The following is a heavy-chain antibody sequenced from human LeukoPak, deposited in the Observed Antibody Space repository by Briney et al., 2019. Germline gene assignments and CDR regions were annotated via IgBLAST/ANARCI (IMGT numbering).Heavy chain of an antibody. J-gene: IGHJ4*02. CDR2: IGYDGVNK. Sequence: GESLRLSCVASGFTFSSYPMHWVRQAPGKGLEWVAVIGYDGVNKFYTDSVQGRFTISRDDSKNTLYLQMDSLRPEDTAVYYCAGDFLRGAPDYLDQWGQGTLVTVSS. V-gene: IGHV3-30*14. CDR1: GFTFSSYP. D-gene: IGHD3-10*01. CDR3: AGDFLRGAPDYLDQ.